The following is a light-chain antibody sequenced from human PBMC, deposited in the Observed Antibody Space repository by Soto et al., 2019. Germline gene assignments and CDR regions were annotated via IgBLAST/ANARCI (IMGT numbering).Light chain of an antibody. V-gene: IGKV3-11*01. CDR3: QQGSNWYT. CDR1: RSVSSY. CDR2: DAS. Sequence: EIVLTQSPATLSLSPGERATLSCRASRSVSSYLAWYQQKPGQALRLLIYDASNSAAGIPARFSGSGSGTDFTLTISSLEPEAFALYYCQQGSNWYTFGQGTKLEL. J-gene: IGKJ2*01.